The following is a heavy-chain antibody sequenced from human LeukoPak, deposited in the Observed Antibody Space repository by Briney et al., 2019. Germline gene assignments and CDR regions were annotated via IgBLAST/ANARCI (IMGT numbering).Heavy chain of an antibody. CDR1: GYTFTGYY. J-gene: IGHJ6*03. D-gene: IGHD1-26*01. CDR3: ASGSYSNYYYMDV. CDR2: INPNSGGT. V-gene: IGHV1-2*02. Sequence: ASVKVSCKASGYTFTGYYMHWVRQAPGQGLEWMGWINPNSGGTNYAQKFQGRVTITADESTSTAYMELSSLRSEDTAVYYCASGSYSNYYYMDVWGKGTTVTVSS.